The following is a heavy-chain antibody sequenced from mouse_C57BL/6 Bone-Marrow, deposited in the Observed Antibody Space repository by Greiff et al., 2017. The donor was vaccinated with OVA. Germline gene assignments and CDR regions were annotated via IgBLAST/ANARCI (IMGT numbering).Heavy chain of an antibody. Sequence: QVQLQQSGAELVKPGASVKLSCKASGYTFTSYWMHWVKQRPGQGLEWIGMIHPNSGSTNYNEKFKSKATLTVDKSSSTAYMQLSSLTSEDSAVYYCARPLANWVFDYWGQGTTLTVSS. CDR3: ARPLANWVFDY. CDR1: GYTFTSYW. V-gene: IGHV1-64*01. D-gene: IGHD4-1*01. J-gene: IGHJ2*01. CDR2: IHPNSGST.